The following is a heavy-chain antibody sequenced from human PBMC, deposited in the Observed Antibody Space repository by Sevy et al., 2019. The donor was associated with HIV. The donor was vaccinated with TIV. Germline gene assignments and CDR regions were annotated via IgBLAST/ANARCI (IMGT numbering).Heavy chain of an antibody. J-gene: IGHJ3*02. D-gene: IGHD1-26*01. Sequence: GGSLRLSCAASGFTFSSYAMSWVRQAPGKGLEWVSAISGSGGSTYYGDSVKGRFTISRDNSKNTLYLQMNSLRAEDTAVYYGANGGWGLRDAFDIWGQGTMVTVSS. CDR1: GFTFSSYA. CDR3: ANGGWGLRDAFDI. V-gene: IGHV3-23*01. CDR2: ISGSGGST.